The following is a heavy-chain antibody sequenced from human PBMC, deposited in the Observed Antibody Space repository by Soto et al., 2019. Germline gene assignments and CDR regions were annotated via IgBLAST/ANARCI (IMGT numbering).Heavy chain of an antibody. CDR1: GFSLTTSPVA. D-gene: IGHD3-10*01. J-gene: IGHJ5*02. CDR3: ARVIYDPGAYYWFDT. V-gene: IGHV2-5*02. Sequence: SGPTLVNPTQTLTLTCTFSGFSLTTSPVAVGWIRQPPGKALEWLAIIYWDDSTHYFPSLNSRLTITKDTSKSLVVLTMTAMDPVDTATYYCARVIYDPGAYYWFDTWGQGTLVTVSS. CDR2: IYWDDST.